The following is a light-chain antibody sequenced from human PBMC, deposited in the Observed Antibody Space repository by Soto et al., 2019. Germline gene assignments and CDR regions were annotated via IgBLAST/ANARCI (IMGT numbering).Light chain of an antibody. V-gene: IGKV3-11*01. CDR2: DAS. J-gene: IGKJ5*01. CDR1: QSVNSD. Sequence: EIVLTQSPATLSLSPGERATLSCRASQSVNSDLAWYQQKPGQAPRLLIYDASNRATGIPARFSGSGSGTDFTLTISSLEPEDFAVYHCQQRYSLPFTFGQGTRLEIK. CDR3: QQRYSLPFT.